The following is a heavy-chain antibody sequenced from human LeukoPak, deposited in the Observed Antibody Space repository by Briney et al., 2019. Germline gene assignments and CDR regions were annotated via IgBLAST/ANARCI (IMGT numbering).Heavy chain of an antibody. J-gene: IGHJ4*02. CDR3: SLPPLEDLNYRPY. CDR2: INPNSGDT. V-gene: IGHV1-2*06. Sequence: GASVKVSCKASGYTFTDYYLHWVRQAPGLGLEWMGRINPNSGDTNYAQKFQGRVTMTRDTSISTAYMDLSSLRSDDTALYYCSLPPLEDLNYRPYWGQGTLVTVSS. D-gene: IGHD4-11*01. CDR1: GYTFTDYY.